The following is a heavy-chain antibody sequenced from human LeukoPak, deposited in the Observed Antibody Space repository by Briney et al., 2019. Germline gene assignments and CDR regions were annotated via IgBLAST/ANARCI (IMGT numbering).Heavy chain of an antibody. J-gene: IGHJ6*03. CDR2: ISAYNGNT. D-gene: IGHD6-19*01. CDR1: GYTFTSYC. Sequence: GASVKVSCKASGYTFTSYCISWVRQAPGQGLEWMGWISAYNGNTNYAQKLQGRVTMTTDTSTSTAYMELRSLRSDDTAVYYCARAMVSSGWGTLYYYYYMDVWGKGTTVTVSS. V-gene: IGHV1-18*01. CDR3: ARAMVSSGWGTLYYYYYMDV.